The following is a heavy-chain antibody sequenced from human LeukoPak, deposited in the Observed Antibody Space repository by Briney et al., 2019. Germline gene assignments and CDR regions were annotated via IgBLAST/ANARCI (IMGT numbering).Heavy chain of an antibody. D-gene: IGHD3-10*01. CDR2: INHSGST. CDR3: ARGPASGSDFAWFDP. V-gene: IGHV4-34*01. CDR1: GGSLSNYY. J-gene: IGHJ5*02. Sequence: PSETLSLTCAVYGGSLSNYYWSWIRQPPGKGLEWIGEINHSGSTKFNPSLKSRVTILVDMSKSQFSLELRSVTAADTAVYYCARGPASGSDFAWFDPWGQGTLATVSS.